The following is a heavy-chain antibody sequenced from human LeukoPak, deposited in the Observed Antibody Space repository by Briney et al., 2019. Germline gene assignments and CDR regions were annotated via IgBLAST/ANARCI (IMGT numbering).Heavy chain of an antibody. CDR1: GFTFSSYW. CDR3: ARDVTALDS. V-gene: IGHV3-7*01. Sequence: GGSLRLSCAASGFTFSSYWMSWVRQAPEKGLEWVANINQGGSEKYYVDSVKGRFTISRDNVKNSLYLQMSSLRADDTAVYYCARDVTALDSWGQGTLVTVSS. CDR2: INQGGSEK. D-gene: IGHD2-2*01. J-gene: IGHJ4*02.